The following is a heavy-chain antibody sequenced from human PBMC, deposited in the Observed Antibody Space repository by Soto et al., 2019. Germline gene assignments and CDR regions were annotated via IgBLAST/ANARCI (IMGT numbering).Heavy chain of an antibody. V-gene: IGHV1-69*13. CDR1: GTTFDRFT. CDR3: AKWRYNYGYLDPTRGSHLDY. D-gene: IGHD5-18*01. CDR2: FVPMFGSA. Sequence: SVKVSCKPSGTTFDRFTFNWVRQAPGQGLEWMGGFVPMFGSASIAQRFQGRLRINADASAGTGYMELSDLRSEDTATYYCAKWRYNYGYLDPTRGSHLDYWATDPWSPSPQ. J-gene: IGHJ4*01.